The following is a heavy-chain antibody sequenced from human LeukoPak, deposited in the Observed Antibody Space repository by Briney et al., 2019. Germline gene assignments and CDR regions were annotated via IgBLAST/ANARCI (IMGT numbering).Heavy chain of an antibody. V-gene: IGHV4-30-4*07. CDR2: IYYSGTT. CDR3: ARDRGGPDWNFHFDY. D-gene: IGHD1-7*01. Sequence: PSQTLSLTCAVSGGSISGGGYSWSWIRQPPGKGLEWIGYIYYSGTTYYNPSLKSRVTISVDTSKSQFSLRLSSVTAADTAVYFCARDRGGPDWNFHFDYWGQGTLVTVSS. CDR1: GGSISGGGYS. J-gene: IGHJ4*02.